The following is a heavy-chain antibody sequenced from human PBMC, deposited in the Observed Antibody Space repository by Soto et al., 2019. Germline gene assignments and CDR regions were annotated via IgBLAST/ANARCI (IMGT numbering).Heavy chain of an antibody. J-gene: IGHJ3*02. V-gene: IGHV4-31*03. Sequence: SETLSLTCTVSGGSISSGVYYWSWIRQHPGKGLEWIGYIYYSGSTYYNPSLKSRVTISVDTSKNQFSLKLSSVTAADTAVYYCAGYNDSSGYYYPDAFDIRGQGTMVPVSS. CDR1: GGSISSGVYY. D-gene: IGHD3-22*01. CDR3: AGYNDSSGYYYPDAFDI. CDR2: IYYSGST.